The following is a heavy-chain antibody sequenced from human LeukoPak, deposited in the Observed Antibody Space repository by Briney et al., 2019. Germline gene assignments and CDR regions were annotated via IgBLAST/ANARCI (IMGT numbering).Heavy chain of an antibody. CDR1: GFTVSSYA. CDR2: LGIAGDT. Sequence: PGGSLRLSCAASGFTVSSYAMHWVRQPIGKGLEWVSALGIAGDTFYPGSVKGRFTISRENARNSLYLQMNSLRAEDTAMYYCARQMQPHGNFDSWGQGTLVTVSS. CDR3: ARQMQPHGNFDS. J-gene: IGHJ4*02. D-gene: IGHD1-26*01. V-gene: IGHV3-13*01.